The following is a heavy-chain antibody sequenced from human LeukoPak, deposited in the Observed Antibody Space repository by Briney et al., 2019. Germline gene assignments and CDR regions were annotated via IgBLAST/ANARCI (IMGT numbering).Heavy chain of an antibody. CDR1: GYTFTSYG. V-gene: IGHV1-18*01. CDR2: ISAYNGNT. D-gene: IGHD3-3*01. CDR3: PRDNYDFWSGWIDAFDI. J-gene: IGHJ3*02. Sequence: ASVKVSCKASGYTFTSYGISWVRQAPGQGLEWMGWISAYNGNTNYAEKLQGRVTMTTDTSTSTAYMELRSLRSDDTAVYYCPRDNYDFWSGWIDAFDIWGQGTMVTVSS.